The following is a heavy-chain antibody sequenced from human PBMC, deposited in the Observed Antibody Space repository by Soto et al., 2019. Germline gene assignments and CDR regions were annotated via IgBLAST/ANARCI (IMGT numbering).Heavy chain of an antibody. CDR3: AREKSTRTDYYYGMDV. CDR2: IWYDGSNK. CDR1: GFTFSSYG. D-gene: IGHD1-1*01. J-gene: IGHJ6*02. V-gene: IGHV3-33*01. Sequence: GGSLRLSCAASGFTFSSYGMHWVRQAPGKGLEWVAVIWYDGSNKYYADSVKGRFTISRDNSKSTLYLQMNSLRAEDTAVYYCAREKSTRTDYYYGMDVWGQGTTVTVSS.